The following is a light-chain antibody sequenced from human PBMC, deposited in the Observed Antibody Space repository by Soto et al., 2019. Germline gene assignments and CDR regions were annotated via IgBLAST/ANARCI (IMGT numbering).Light chain of an antibody. Sequence: EIVLTQSPGTLSLSPGERATLSCRASQSVSRSYLAWYQQKPGQAPRLLIYGASSRATGIPDRFSGSGSGTDVTLTISRLEPEDLAVYYCHPYGSSLLFTFGPGTKVDIK. V-gene: IGKV3-20*01. CDR3: HPYGSSLLFT. CDR2: GAS. J-gene: IGKJ3*01. CDR1: QSVSRSY.